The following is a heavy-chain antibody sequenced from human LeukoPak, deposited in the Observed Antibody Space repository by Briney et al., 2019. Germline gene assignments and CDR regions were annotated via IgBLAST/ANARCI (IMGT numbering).Heavy chain of an antibody. CDR2: IDPSDSYT. Sequence: GESLKISCKTSGYTFIHYWISWVRQVPGKGLEWMGRIDPSDSYTNHGPPLQGHVTISADRSMNTSYLQWSSLKASDTAMYYCARHGPTYFYDSSGVFDIWGQGTMVTVSS. CDR1: GYTFIHYW. V-gene: IGHV5-10-1*01. CDR3: ARHGPTYFYDSSGVFDI. J-gene: IGHJ3*02. D-gene: IGHD3-22*01.